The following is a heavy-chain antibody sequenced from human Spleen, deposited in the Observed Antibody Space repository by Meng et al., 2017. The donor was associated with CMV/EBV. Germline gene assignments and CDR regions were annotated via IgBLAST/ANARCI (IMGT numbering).Heavy chain of an antibody. CDR2: ISSSGSTI. V-gene: IGHV3-48*03. Sequence: GGSLRLSCAASGFTFSSYEMNWVRQAPGKGLEWVSYISSSGSTIYYADSVKGRFTISRDNAKNSLYLQMNSLRAEDTAVYYCAREKVGATNLDYWGQGTLVTVSS. CDR1: GFTFSSYE. D-gene: IGHD1-26*01. J-gene: IGHJ4*02. CDR3: AREKVGATNLDY.